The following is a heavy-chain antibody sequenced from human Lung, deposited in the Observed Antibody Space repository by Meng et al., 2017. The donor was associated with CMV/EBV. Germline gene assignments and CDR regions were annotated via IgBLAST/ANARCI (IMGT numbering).Heavy chain of an antibody. Sequence: LSLIXAASQFTFSRYEMNWVRQAPGKGLEWISNTDSPGTTVYYADSVRGRFTISRDNAKNLLFLQMNSLRVDDTAVYYCARGSGSDYFGAFDVWGQGTMVTVSS. V-gene: IGHV3-48*03. CDR2: TDSPGTTV. CDR1: QFTFSRYE. J-gene: IGHJ3*01. D-gene: IGHD1-26*01. CDR3: ARGSGSDYFGAFDV.